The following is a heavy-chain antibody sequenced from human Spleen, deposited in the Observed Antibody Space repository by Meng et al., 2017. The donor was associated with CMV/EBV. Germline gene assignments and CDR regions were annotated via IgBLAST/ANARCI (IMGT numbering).Heavy chain of an antibody. CDR3: TRHGDNWSYGTY. CDR2: IYPGDSDT. Sequence: CKASGYRFTDPWIAWVRQVPGKGLEWMGIIYPGDSDTRYSPSFQGQVTFAADRSINTAYLHLNSLKVSDTAIYYCTRHGDNWSYGTYWGQGTLVTVSS. D-gene: IGHD1-7*01. CDR1: GYRFTDPW. J-gene: IGHJ4*02. V-gene: IGHV5-51*01.